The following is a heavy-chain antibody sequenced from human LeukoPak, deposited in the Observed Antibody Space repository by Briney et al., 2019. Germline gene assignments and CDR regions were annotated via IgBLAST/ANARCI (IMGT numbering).Heavy chain of an antibody. CDR2: IYYSGST. V-gene: IGHV4-39*07. Sequence: PSETLSLTCTVSGGSITSSSYYWGWIRQPPGNGLEWIGSIYYSGSTNYNPSLKSRVTISVDTSKNQFSLKLSSVTAADTAVYYCARGRLWFGELLYGRYYYMDVWGKGTTVTVSS. CDR1: GGSITSSSYY. CDR3: ARGRLWFGELLYGRYYYMDV. D-gene: IGHD3-10*01. J-gene: IGHJ6*03.